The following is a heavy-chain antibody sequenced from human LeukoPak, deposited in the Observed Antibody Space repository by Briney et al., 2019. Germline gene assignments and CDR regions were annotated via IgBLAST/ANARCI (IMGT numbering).Heavy chain of an antibody. CDR1: GYTFTSYA. CDR3: ARVWLRFLEEAAGFDA. Sequence: GASVKVSCKASGYTFTSYAMNWVRQAPGQGLEWMGWINTNTGNPTYAQGFTGRFVFSLDTSVSTAYLQISSLKAEDTAVYYCARVWLRFLEEAAGFDAWGQGTLVTVSS. CDR2: INTNTGNP. D-gene: IGHD3-3*01. V-gene: IGHV7-4-1*02. J-gene: IGHJ5*02.